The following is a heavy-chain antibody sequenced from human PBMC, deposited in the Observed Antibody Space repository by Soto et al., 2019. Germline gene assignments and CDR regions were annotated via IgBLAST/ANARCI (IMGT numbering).Heavy chain of an antibody. Sequence: ASVKVSCKASGYTFTSYAMHWVSQAPGQRLEWMGWINAGNGNTKYSQKFQGRVTITRDTSASTAYMELSSLRSEDTAVYYCARDIVVVPAAMAWEYYYYYGMDVWGQGTTVTVSS. V-gene: IGHV1-3*01. J-gene: IGHJ6*02. CDR3: ARDIVVVPAAMAWEYYYYYGMDV. D-gene: IGHD2-2*01. CDR1: GYTFTSYA. CDR2: INAGNGNT.